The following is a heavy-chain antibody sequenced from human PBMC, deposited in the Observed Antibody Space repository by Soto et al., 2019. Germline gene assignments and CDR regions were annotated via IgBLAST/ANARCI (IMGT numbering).Heavy chain of an antibody. CDR1: GFTFSSYG. D-gene: IGHD3-10*01. CDR3: AKGGDYYGSGLFDY. J-gene: IGHJ4*02. V-gene: IGHV3-30*18. Sequence: GGSLRLSCAASGFTFSSYGMHWVRQAPGKGLEGVAVISYDGSNKYYADSVKGRFTISRDNSKNTLYLQMNSLRAEDTAVYYCAKGGDYYGSGLFDYWGQGTLVTVSS. CDR2: ISYDGSNK.